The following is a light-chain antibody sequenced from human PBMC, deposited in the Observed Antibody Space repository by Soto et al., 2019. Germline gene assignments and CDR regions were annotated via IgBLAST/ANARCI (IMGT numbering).Light chain of an antibody. Sequence: QSALTQPPSVSGSPGQSVTISCTGTGSDVGSYNRVSWYQQPPGTAPKLMIYDVSNRPSGVPDLFSGSKSGNTASLTISGLQAEDEADYYCSSYTSSNTYVFGTGTKLTVL. J-gene: IGLJ1*01. CDR3: SSYTSSNTYV. CDR2: DVS. CDR1: GSDVGSYNR. V-gene: IGLV2-18*02.